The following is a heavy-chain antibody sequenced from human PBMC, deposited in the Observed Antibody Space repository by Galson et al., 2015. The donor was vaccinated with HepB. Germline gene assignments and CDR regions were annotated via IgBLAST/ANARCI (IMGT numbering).Heavy chain of an antibody. CDR3: ARLRPEMWEPAWLAFDI. V-gene: IGHV4-39*01. D-gene: IGHD1-26*01. CDR2: IYYSGST. J-gene: IGHJ3*02. Sequence: LSLTCTVSGGSISSSSYYWGWIRQPPGKGLEWIGSIYYSGSTYYNPSLKSRVTISVDTSKNQFSLKLSSVTAADTAVYYCARLRPEMWEPAWLAFDIWGQGTMVTVSS. CDR1: GGSISSSSYY.